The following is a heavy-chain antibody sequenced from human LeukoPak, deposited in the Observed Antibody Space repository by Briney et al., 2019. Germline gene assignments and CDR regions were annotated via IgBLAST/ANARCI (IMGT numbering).Heavy chain of an antibody. D-gene: IGHD3-22*01. CDR1: GFTFSSYA. J-gene: IGHJ4*02. CDR2: ISGSGDNT. CDR3: AKGSYYDSSGSFYFDY. V-gene: IGHV3-23*01. Sequence: GGSLRLSYAASGFTFSSYAMSWVRQAPGKGLEWVSGISGSGDNTYYADSVKGRFTISRDNSKNTRYVQVNSLGTEDTAAYYCAKGSYYDSSGSFYFDYWGQGTLVTVSS.